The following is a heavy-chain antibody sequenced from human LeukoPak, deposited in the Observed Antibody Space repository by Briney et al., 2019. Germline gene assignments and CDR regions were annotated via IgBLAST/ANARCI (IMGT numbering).Heavy chain of an antibody. CDR3: ARVQYYGSGSPDAFDI. V-gene: IGHV4-39*07. Sequence: SETLSLTCTVSGVSISSSSYYWGWIRQPPGKGLEWIGSIYYSGSTYYNPSLKSRVTISVDTSKNQFSLKLSSVTAADTAVYYCARVQYYGSGSPDAFDIWGQGTMVTVSS. CDR2: IYYSGST. CDR1: GVSISSSSYY. J-gene: IGHJ3*02. D-gene: IGHD3-10*01.